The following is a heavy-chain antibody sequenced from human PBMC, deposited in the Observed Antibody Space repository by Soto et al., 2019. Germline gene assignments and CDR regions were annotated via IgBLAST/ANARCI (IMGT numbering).Heavy chain of an antibody. CDR1: GFTISSYE. CDR2: IGTAAGP. CDR3: TRVNSSSSAGMDV. Sequence: PGGSLRRSCAASGFTISSYEMHWVRQVTGKGLEWVSGIGTAAGPYYSGSVKGRFTISRENAKNSLNLQMNSLRAGDTAVYYCTRVNSSSSAGMDVWGQGTTVSVSS. V-gene: IGHV3-13*05. D-gene: IGHD6-6*01. J-gene: IGHJ6*02.